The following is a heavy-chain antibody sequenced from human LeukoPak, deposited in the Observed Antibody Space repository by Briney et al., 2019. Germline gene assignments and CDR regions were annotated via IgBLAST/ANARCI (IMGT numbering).Heavy chain of an antibody. CDR1: GFTFSSYA. D-gene: IGHD1-1*01. V-gene: IGHV3-23*01. CDR3: ARGASTTWTDY. Sequence: GGSLRLSCEASGFTFSSYAMTWVRQAPGRGLEWVSSISTTGDHIYYADSVKGRFTISRDNSKNTLYLQMNSLKVEDTALFYRARGASTTWTDYWGQGTLVIVSS. J-gene: IGHJ4*02. CDR2: ISTTGDHI.